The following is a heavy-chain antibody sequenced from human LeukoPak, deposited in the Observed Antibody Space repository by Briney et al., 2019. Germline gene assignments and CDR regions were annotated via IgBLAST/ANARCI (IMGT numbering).Heavy chain of an antibody. Sequence: PGGSLRLSCAASGFTFSSYAMSWVRQAPGKGLEWVSAISGSGGSTYYADSVKGWFTISRDNSKNTLFLQMNSLRAEDTAVYYCAKDRSCSGSSCNVGSWGQGTMVTVSS. CDR1: GFTFSSYA. J-gene: IGHJ3*01. D-gene: IGHD2-2*01. V-gene: IGHV3-23*01. CDR2: ISGSGGST. CDR3: AKDRSCSGSSCNVGS.